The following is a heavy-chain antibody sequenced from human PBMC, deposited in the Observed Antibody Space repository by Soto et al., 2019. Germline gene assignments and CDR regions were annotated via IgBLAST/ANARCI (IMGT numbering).Heavy chain of an antibody. Sequence: PGESLKISCKGSGYSFTSYWIGWVRQMPGKGLEWMGIIYPGGSDTRYSPSFQGQVTMSAGKSISAAYLQWSSLRASDTAMYYCARLMAGYSYGLAYWGQGTRVTVSS. CDR3: ARLMAGYSYGLAY. V-gene: IGHV5-51*01. CDR2: IYPGGSDT. CDR1: GYSFTSYW. J-gene: IGHJ4*02. D-gene: IGHD5-18*01.